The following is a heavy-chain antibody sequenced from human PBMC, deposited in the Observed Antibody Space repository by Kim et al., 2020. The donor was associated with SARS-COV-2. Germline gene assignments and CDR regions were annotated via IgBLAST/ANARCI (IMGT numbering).Heavy chain of an antibody. CDR3: ARDLNAQLIIGRLNRYGMDV. J-gene: IGHJ6*02. Sequence: RFTISRDNSKNTLYLQMNSLRAEDTAVYYCARDLNAQLIIGRLNRYGMDVWGQGTTVIVSS. V-gene: IGHV3-30*01. D-gene: IGHD6-13*01.